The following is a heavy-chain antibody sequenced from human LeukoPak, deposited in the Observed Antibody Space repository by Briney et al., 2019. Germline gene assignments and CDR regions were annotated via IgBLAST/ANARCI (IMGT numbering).Heavy chain of an antibody. V-gene: IGHV1-24*01. CDR1: GYTFTSYD. CDR2: FDPEDGET. Sequence: ASVKVSCKASGYTFTSYDINWVRQAPGKGLEWMGGFDPEDGETIYAQKFQGRVTMTEDTSTDTAYMELSSLRSEDTAVYYCATRLDSLTGVNYYGMDVWGQGTTVTVSS. J-gene: IGHJ6*02. D-gene: IGHD3-9*01. CDR3: ATRLDSLTGVNYYGMDV.